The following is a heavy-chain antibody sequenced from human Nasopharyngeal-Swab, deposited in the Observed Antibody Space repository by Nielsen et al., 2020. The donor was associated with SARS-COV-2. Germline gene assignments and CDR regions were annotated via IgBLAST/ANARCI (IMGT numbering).Heavy chain of an antibody. V-gene: IGHV5-51*01. CDR1: GYFINTYW. J-gene: IGHJ4*02. CDR3: ARTEYGSATNFDY. D-gene: IGHD3-10*01. Sequence: GESLNPSWHSSGYFINTYWIGSLRQLPGKGPEWMGIIFPDDSNTRYSPSFHGQVTISVDAFTTTAYLQWSSLKASDTAMYYCARTEYGSATNFDYWGQGTLVTVAS. CDR2: IFPDDSNT.